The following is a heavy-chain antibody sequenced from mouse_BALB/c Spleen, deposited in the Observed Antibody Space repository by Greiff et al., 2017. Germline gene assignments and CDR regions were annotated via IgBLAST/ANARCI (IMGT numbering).Heavy chain of an antibody. CDR1: GFSLTSYG. V-gene: IGHV2-9*02. J-gene: IGHJ3*01. CDR2: IWAGGST. D-gene: IGHD3-1*01. CDR3: ARDRGLQFAY. Sequence: VKLQESGPGLVAPSQSLSITCTVSGFSLTSYGVHWVRQPPGKGLEWLGVIWAGGSTNYNSALMSRLSISKDNSKSQVFLKMNSLQTDDTAMYYCARDRGLQFAYWGQGTLVTVSA.